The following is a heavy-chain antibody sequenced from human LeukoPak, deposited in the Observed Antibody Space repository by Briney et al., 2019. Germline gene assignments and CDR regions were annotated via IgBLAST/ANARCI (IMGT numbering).Heavy chain of an antibody. CDR2: ISAYNGNT. V-gene: IGHV1-18*01. Sequence: ASVKVSCKASGYTFTSYGISWVRQAPGQGLEWMGWISAYNGNTNYAQKLQGRVTMTTDTSTSTAYMELRSLRSDDTAVYYCARDSNHYGDYVFPHYYYYGMDVWGQGTTVTVSS. CDR3: ARDSNHYGDYVFPHYYYYGMDV. J-gene: IGHJ6*02. CDR1: GYTFTSYG. D-gene: IGHD4-17*01.